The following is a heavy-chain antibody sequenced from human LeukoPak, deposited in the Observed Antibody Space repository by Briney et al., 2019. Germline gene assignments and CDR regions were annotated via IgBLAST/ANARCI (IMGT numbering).Heavy chain of an antibody. CDR2: INHSGST. CDR1: GGSFSGYY. Sequence: SETLSLTCAVYGGSFSGYYWSWIRQPPGKGLEWIGEINHSGSTNYNPSLKSRVTISVDTSKNQFSLKLSSVTAADTAVYYCARALYYYYGMDVWGQGTTVTVSS. CDR3: ARALYYYYGMDV. J-gene: IGHJ6*02. V-gene: IGHV4-34*01.